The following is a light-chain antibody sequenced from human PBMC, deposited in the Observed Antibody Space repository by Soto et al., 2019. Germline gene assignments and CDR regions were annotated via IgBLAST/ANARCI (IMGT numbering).Light chain of an antibody. CDR1: QSISSW. V-gene: IGKV1-5*01. CDR2: DAS. Sequence: DIQMTQSPSTLSASVGDRVTITCRASQSISSWLAWYQQKPGKAPKLLIYDASSLESGVPSRFSGSGSGTEFTLTISSLQSDDFAVYYCQQYNNWLWTFGQGTKVDI. CDR3: QQYNNWLWT. J-gene: IGKJ1*01.